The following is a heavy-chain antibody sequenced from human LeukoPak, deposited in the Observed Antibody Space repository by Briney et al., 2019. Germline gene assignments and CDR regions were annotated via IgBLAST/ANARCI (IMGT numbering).Heavy chain of an antibody. CDR1: GGSFSGNY. CDR2: INHSGST. V-gene: IGHV4-34*01. Sequence: SETLSLTCVVYGGSFSGNYWSWIRQPPGKGLEWIGEINHSGSTNYNPSLKSRVTISVDTSKNQFSLKLSSVTAADTAVYYCARFRSKGNWFDPWGQGTLVTVSS. J-gene: IGHJ5*02. CDR3: ARFRSKGNWFDP.